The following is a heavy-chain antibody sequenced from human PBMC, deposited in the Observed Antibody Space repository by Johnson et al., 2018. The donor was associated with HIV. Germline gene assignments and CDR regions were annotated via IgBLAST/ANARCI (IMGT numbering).Heavy chain of an antibody. Sequence: QMQLVESGGGVVQPGRSLRLSCAASGFTFSSYVMHWVRQAPGKGLEGVAVISFDGNNEFYADPVRDRFTISRDNSKNTLFLQMNGLRVEDTAIYYCTTFNSQMGEDVFDIWGQGTMVTVSS. V-gene: IGHV3-30*04. CDR1: GFTFSSYV. D-gene: IGHD3-16*01. CDR3: TTFNSQMGEDVFDI. J-gene: IGHJ3*02. CDR2: ISFDGNNE.